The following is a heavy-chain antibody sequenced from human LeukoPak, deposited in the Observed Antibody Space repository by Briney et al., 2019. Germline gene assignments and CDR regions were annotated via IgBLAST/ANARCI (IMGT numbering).Heavy chain of an antibody. J-gene: IGHJ4*02. V-gene: IGHV1-18*01. Sequence: ASVKVSCKASGYTFTSYGISWVRQAPGQGLEWMGWISAYNGNTNYAQKLQGRVTMTTDTSTSTAYMELRSLRSDDTAVYYCASSPRARLSGFWSGYPLYWGQGTLVTVSS. CDR3: ASSPRARLSGFWSGYPLY. CDR1: GYTFTSYG. CDR2: ISAYNGNT. D-gene: IGHD3-3*01.